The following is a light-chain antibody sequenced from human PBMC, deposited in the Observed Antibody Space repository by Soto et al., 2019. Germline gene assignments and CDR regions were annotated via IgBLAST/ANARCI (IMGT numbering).Light chain of an antibody. CDR2: DVS. CDR3: RSYTSSSIPYV. J-gene: IGLJ1*01. CDR1: NSDVGGYNF. V-gene: IGLV2-14*01. Sequence: QSALTQPASVSGSPGQSITISGTGTNSDVGGYNFVSWYQQQPGKAPKLMIYDVSNRASGVSNRFSGSKSGNTASLNISGCQTEDKADFYLRSYTSSSIPYVFGIRTNLTV.